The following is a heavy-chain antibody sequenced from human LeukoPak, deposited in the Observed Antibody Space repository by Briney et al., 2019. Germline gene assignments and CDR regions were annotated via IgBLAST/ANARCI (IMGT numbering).Heavy chain of an antibody. CDR1: GFTFSSYA. Sequence: GGSLRLSCAASGFTFSSYAMSWVRQAPGKGLERVSVISGSGTGTYYADSVKGRFTISRDNSKNTLYLQMNSLRAEDTAVYYCAKVVVGATTPGYWGQGTLVTVSS. CDR3: AKVVVGATTPGY. J-gene: IGHJ4*02. D-gene: IGHD2-15*01. V-gene: IGHV3-23*01. CDR2: ISGSGTGT.